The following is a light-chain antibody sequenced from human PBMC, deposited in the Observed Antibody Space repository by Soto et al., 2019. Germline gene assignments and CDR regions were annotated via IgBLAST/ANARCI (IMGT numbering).Light chain of an antibody. V-gene: IGKV3D-20*02. Sequence: EIVLTQSPGTLSLSPGERATLSCRASQSVSSSYLAWYQQKPGQAPRLLIYGVSSRGYGIPDRFSGSGSGTDFTLTISSLEPEDFAVYYCQQRSNWPPITFGQGTRLEIK. J-gene: IGKJ5*01. CDR3: QQRSNWPPIT. CDR1: QSVSSSY. CDR2: GVS.